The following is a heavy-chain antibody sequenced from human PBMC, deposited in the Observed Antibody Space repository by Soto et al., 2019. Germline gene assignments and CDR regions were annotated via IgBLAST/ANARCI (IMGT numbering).Heavy chain of an antibody. CDR2: ISSSSSTI. CDR1: GFTFSSNS. D-gene: IGHD3-3*01. V-gene: IGHV3-48*02. Sequence: EVQVVESGGGLVQPGGSLTLSCAASGFTFSSNSMNWVRQAPGKGLEWISYISSSSSTIYADSVKGRFTISRDNAKTSLYLQMNSLRDEETAVYYCARVTWSGHLKSELWGQGTLVTVSS. CDR3: ARVTWSGHLKSEL. J-gene: IGHJ4*02.